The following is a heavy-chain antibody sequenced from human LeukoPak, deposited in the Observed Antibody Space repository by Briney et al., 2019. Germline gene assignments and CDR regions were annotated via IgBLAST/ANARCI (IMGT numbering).Heavy chain of an antibody. V-gene: IGHV1-2*02. D-gene: IGHD2-2*01. Sequence: ASVKVSCKASGYTFIGYYMHWVRPAPGQGLEWMGWINPNSGGTKYAQKFQGRVTMTRDTSISAAYMELSSLRSDDTAVYYCARVTGMEYQLLYDALDIWGQGTVVTVSS. CDR1: GYTFIGYY. CDR2: INPNSGGT. J-gene: IGHJ3*02. CDR3: ARVTGMEYQLLYDALDI.